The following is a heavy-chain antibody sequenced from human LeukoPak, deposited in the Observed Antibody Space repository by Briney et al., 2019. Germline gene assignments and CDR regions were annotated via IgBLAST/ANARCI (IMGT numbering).Heavy chain of an antibody. CDR2: IYDSGNI. CDR1: GYSISSSNCY. D-gene: IGHD4-17*01. J-gene: IGHJ4*02. V-gene: IGHV4-39*07. Sequence: NPSETLSLTCAVSGYSISSSNCYWGWIRQPPGKGLEWIGSIYDSGNIYFNPSLKSRVTISVDTSKNQFSLKLSSVTAADTAVYFCARRPIYGDPKFDYWGQGTLVIVSS. CDR3: ARRPIYGDPKFDY.